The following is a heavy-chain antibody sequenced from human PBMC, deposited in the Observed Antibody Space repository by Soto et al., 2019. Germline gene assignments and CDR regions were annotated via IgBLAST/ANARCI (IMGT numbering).Heavy chain of an antibody. Sequence: QVQLVESGGGVVQPGRSLRLSCAASGFTFSSYAMHWVRQAPGKGLEWVAVISYDGSNKYYADSVKGRFTISRDNSKNTLYLQMNSLRAEDTAVYYCAREGLYDSSGYYYFDYWGQGTLVTVSS. CDR1: GFTFSSYA. J-gene: IGHJ4*02. V-gene: IGHV3-30-3*01. CDR3: AREGLYDSSGYYYFDY. D-gene: IGHD3-22*01. CDR2: ISYDGSNK.